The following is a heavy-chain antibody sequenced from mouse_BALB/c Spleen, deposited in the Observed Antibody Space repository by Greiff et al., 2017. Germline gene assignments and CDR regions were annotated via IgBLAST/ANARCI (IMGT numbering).Heavy chain of an antibody. CDR3: ARETGGAWFAY. V-gene: IGHV5-6*01. J-gene: IGHJ3*01. CDR1: GFTFSSYG. Sequence: EVMLVESGGDLVKPGGSLKLSCAASGFTFSSYGMSWVRQTPDKRLEWVATISSGGSYTYYPDSVKGRFTISRDNAKNTLYLQMSSLKSEDTAMYYCARETGGAWFAYWGQGTLVTVSA. D-gene: IGHD4-1*01. CDR2: ISSGGSYT.